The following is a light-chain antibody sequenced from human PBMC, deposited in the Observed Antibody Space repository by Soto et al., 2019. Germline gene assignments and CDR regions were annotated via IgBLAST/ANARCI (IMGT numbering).Light chain of an antibody. Sequence: EIVMTQSPATLSVSPGESATLSCRASQSVNRFLAWYQQKPGQAPRLLIYGASTRATGVPVRFTGSGSGTEFTLTITSLQSEDFAVYYCQQYNNWPRMFGQGTKVDNK. V-gene: IGKV3-15*01. J-gene: IGKJ1*01. CDR1: QSVNRF. CDR3: QQYNNWPRM. CDR2: GAS.